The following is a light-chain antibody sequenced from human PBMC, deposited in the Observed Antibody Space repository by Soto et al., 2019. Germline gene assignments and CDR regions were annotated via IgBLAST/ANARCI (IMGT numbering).Light chain of an antibody. J-gene: IGKJ4*01. V-gene: IGKV3-11*01. CDR3: QQRFNWPIT. Sequence: EIVLTQSPATLSLSPGERATLSCRASQSIGTYLAWYQQKFGQAPRLLISDASNRATDIPARFFGSGSGTDFTLSISSLEPEDFAVYYCQQRFNWPITFGGGTKVEIK. CDR2: DAS. CDR1: QSIGTY.